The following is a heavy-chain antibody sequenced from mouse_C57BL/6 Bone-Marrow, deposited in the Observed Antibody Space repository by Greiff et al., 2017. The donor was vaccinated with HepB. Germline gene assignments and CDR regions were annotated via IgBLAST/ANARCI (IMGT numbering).Heavy chain of an antibody. D-gene: IGHD1-2*01. CDR3: ARISPAFDS. J-gene: IGHJ2*01. CDR2: IYPATGST. Sequence: EVQLQQSGAELVKPGASVKLSCTASGFNIKDTYMHWVKQRPEQGLEWIGRIYPATGSTKYDPKFQGKATIPADTSSNSAYLHLSSLTSEDTAVYYCARISPAFDSWGQGTPLAVSS. V-gene: IGHV14-3*02. CDR1: GFNIKDTY.